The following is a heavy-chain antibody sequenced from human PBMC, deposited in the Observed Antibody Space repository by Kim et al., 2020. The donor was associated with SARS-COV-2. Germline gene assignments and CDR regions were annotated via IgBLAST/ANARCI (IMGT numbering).Heavy chain of an antibody. CDR3: ARDRRTPIDY. Sequence: GGSLRLSCAASGFTFSSYSMNWVRQAPGKGLEWVSYISSSSSSTIYYADSVKGRFTISRDNAKNSLYLQMNSLRDEDTAVYYCARDRRTPIDYWGQGTLVTVSS. CDR2: ISSSSSSTI. CDR1: GFTFSSYS. J-gene: IGHJ4*02. D-gene: IGHD2-2*01. V-gene: IGHV3-48*02.